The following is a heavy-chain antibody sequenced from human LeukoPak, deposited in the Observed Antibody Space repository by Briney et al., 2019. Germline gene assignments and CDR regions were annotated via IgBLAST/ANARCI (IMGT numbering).Heavy chain of an antibody. J-gene: IGHJ4*02. CDR1: GVTCRNAC. V-gene: IGHV3-15*01. D-gene: IGHD3-10*01. CDR2: IKSKGDGETT. Sequence: AVSLRLSCAASGVTCRNACRSWIRQAPGKGLEWLGRIKSKGDGETTDNAAPVKGSFNMSRDDSTDQVYLHMHTVEDDDTAVYYCATDLGLSMLRGVFVKWGPGDLVNVSS. CDR3: ATDLGLSMLRGVFVK.